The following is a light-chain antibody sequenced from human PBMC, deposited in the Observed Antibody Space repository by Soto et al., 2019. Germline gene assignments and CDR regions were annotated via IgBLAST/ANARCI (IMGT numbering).Light chain of an antibody. CDR3: QQYNNWPSWT. CDR2: GAS. J-gene: IGKJ1*01. CDR1: QSVSSN. V-gene: IGKV3-15*01. Sequence: EIVMTQSPATLSVSPGERATLSCRASQSVSSNLAWYQQKPGQAPRLLIYGASTRATGIPARFSGSGSGTEFTLTISNLQSEDFAVYYCQQYNNWPSWTFGQGTKVEIK.